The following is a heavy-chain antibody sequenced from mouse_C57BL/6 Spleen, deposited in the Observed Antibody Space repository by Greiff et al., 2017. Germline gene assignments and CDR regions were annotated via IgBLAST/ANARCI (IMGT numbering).Heavy chain of an antibody. J-gene: IGHJ2*01. CDR1: GYTFTSYW. CDR3: ARREELGKNYFDY. V-gene: IGHV1-69*01. Sequence: QVQLQQPGAELVMPGASVKLSCKASGYTFTSYWMHWVKQRPGQGLEWIGEIDPSDSYTNYNQKFKGKSTLTVDKSSRTAYMQLSSLTSEDSAVYYWARREELGKNYFDYWGQGTTLTVSS. D-gene: IGHD4-1*01. CDR2: IDPSDSYT.